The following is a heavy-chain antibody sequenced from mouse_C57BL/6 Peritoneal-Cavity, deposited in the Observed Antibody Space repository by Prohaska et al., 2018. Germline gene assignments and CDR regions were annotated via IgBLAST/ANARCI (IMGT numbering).Heavy chain of an antibody. CDR2: SNPDSSTI. Sequence: EVKLLQSGGGLVQPGGSLKLSCSASGIDFSRYWMSWVRRAPGKGLEWIGESNPDSSTINYATSLKDKVIISRDNAKNTLYLKMSKVRSEDTALYYCARQLGEDAMDYWGQGTSVTVSS. J-gene: IGHJ4*01. D-gene: IGHD4-1*01. V-gene: IGHV4-1*01. CDR1: GIDFSRYW. CDR3: ARQLGEDAMDY.